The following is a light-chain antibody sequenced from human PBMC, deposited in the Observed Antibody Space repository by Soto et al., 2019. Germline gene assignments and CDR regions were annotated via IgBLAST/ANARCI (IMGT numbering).Light chain of an antibody. V-gene: IGKV1-27*01. Sequence: DIQMTQSPSSLSASVGDRVTITCRASQDISNYLAWYQQKPGKVPDLLIYAASTLQSGVPPRFSGSGYGTYFSLTISSLQPEDVATYYCQRYNIASTFGPGTKVEIK. CDR3: QRYNIAST. J-gene: IGKJ1*01. CDR2: AAS. CDR1: QDISNY.